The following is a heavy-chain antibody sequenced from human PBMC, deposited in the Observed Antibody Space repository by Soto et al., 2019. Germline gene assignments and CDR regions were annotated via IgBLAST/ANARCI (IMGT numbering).Heavy chain of an antibody. D-gene: IGHD3-3*01. CDR2: ISHDGLVK. Sequence: GGSLRLSCAVSGFTFRSHSMHWVRQAPGKGLEWLSVISHDGLVKYYADSVKGRFTSSRDNSESTLYLQMNSLGPEDTAVYYCAKEFANDLWYFDYWGQGALVTVSS. CDR3: AKEFANDLWYFDY. V-gene: IGHV3-30*04. J-gene: IGHJ4*02. CDR1: GFTFRSHS.